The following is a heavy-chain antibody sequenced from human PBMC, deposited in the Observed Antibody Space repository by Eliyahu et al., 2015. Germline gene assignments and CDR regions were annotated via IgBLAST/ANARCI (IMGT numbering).Heavy chain of an antibody. CDR1: GVSLTSYY. V-gene: IGHV4-59*08. D-gene: IGHD4-17*01. J-gene: IGHJ3*01. Sequence: QVQLHESGPGLVKPSETLSLTCNVSGVSLTSYYWNWIRQSPGKGLEWXGYSHYDGGTIYNPSLNSRVTISLDTSKKTFSLRLTSVTAADTAVYYCARYGAVSAFDFWGQGTMVTVSS. CDR3: ARYGAVSAFDF. CDR2: SHYDGGT.